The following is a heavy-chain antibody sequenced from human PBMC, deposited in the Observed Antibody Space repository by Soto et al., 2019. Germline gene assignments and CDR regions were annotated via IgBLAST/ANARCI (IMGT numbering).Heavy chain of an antibody. J-gene: IGHJ6*03. V-gene: IGHV3-33*01. CDR1: GFTFSSYG. Sequence: PGGSLSLSCAASGFTFSSYGMHWVRQAPGKGLEWVAVIWYDGSNKYYVDSVKGRFTISRDNSKNTLYLQMNSLRAEDTAVYYCARVLGSGSPYYYYYYMDVWGKGTTVTVS. D-gene: IGHD3-10*01. CDR3: ARVLGSGSPYYYYYYMDV. CDR2: IWYDGSNK.